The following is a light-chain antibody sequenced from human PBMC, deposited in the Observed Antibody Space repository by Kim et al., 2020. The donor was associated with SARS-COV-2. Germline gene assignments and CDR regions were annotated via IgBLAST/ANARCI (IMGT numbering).Light chain of an antibody. CDR2: AAS. CDR1: QGISNY. J-gene: IGKJ1*01. V-gene: IGKV1-27*01. CDR3: QKYNSAPPWT. Sequence: SVGDRVTITCRASQGISNYLAWYQQKPGKVPKLLIYAASALQSGVPSRFSGSGSGTDFTLTISSLQPEDVATYYCQKYNSAPPWTFGQGTKLDIK.